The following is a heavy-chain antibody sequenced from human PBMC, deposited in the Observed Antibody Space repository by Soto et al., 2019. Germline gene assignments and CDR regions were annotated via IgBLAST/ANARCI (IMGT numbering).Heavy chain of an antibody. CDR2: ISYDGVNK. J-gene: IGHJ6*02. CDR3: GGVGYYGSGRGFYYYYGLDV. V-gene: IGHV3-30*03. D-gene: IGHD3-10*01. CDR1: GFTFGTSG. Sequence: QVQLVESGGGVVQPGRSLRLSCAASGFTFGTSGMYWVRQAPGKGLDWVAVISYDGVNKYYADSVKGRFTISRDNSKNTLNLQMNGLRAEDTAVYYCGGVGYYGSGRGFYYYYGLDVWGQGTTVTVSS.